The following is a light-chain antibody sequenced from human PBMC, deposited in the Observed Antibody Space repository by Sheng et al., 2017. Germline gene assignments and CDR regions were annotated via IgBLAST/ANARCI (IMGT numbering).Light chain of an antibody. CDR2: GAS. V-gene: IGKV3-15*01. J-gene: IGKJ1*01. CDR1: QSVSSD. CDR3: QQYNNWPRT. Sequence: EIVMTQSPATLSVSPGERATLSCRASQSVSSDLAWYQQKPGQAPRLLFYGASTRATGLPARFSGSGSGTEFTLTISSLQSEDFAVYYCQQYNNWPRTFAEGT.